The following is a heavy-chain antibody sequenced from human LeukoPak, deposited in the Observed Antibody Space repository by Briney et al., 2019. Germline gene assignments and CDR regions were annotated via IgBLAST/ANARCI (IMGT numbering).Heavy chain of an antibody. D-gene: IGHD3-22*01. V-gene: IGHV3-23*01. CDR2: ISGSGGST. CDR3: AKDNYYDSSGPWPY. CDR1: GFIFSSYA. J-gene: IGHJ4*02. Sequence: GGSLRLSCAASGFIFSSYAMSWVRQAPGKGLEWVTAISGSGGSTYYADSVKGRFTISRDNSKNTLYLQMNSLRAEDTAVYYCAKDNYYDSSGPWPYWGQGTLVTVSS.